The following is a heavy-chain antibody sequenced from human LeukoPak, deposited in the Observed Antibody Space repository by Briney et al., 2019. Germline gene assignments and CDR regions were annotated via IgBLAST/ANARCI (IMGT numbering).Heavy chain of an antibody. Sequence: GGSLRLSCAASGFTFRSYSMNWVRQAPGKGLEWVSYISSSSSTIYYADSVKGRFTISRDNAKNSLYLQMNSLRAEDTAVYYCARGGTLVVPAALPDYWGQGTLVTVSS. CDR2: ISSSSSTI. D-gene: IGHD2-2*01. J-gene: IGHJ4*02. CDR3: ARGGTLVVPAALPDY. V-gene: IGHV3-48*01. CDR1: GFTFRSYS.